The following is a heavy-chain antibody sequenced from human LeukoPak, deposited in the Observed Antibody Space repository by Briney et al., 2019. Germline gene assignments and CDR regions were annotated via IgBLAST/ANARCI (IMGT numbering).Heavy chain of an antibody. CDR1: GFTFSSYA. D-gene: IGHD2-2*02. Sequence: GGSLRLSCAASGFTFSSYAMSWVRQAPGKGLEWVSAISGSGGSTYYADSVNGRFTISSDNSKNTLYLQMHSLRAEDTAVYYCAKVARRYCSSTSCYSDYYYYYGMDVWGQGTTVTVSS. CDR2: ISGSGGST. V-gene: IGHV3-23*01. J-gene: IGHJ6*02. CDR3: AKVARRYCSSTSCYSDYYYYYGMDV.